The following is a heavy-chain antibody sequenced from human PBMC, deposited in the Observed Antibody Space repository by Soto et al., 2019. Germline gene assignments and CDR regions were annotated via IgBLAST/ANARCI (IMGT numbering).Heavy chain of an antibody. Sequence: EGSLRLSCAASGFTFSSYSMNWVRQAPRKGLEWVSSISSSSSYIYYADSVKGRFTISRDNAKNSLYLQMNSLRAEDTAVYYCASLCSSTSCYGTIDYWGQGTLVTVSS. CDR1: GFTFSSYS. V-gene: IGHV3-21*01. D-gene: IGHD2-2*01. J-gene: IGHJ4*02. CDR3: ASLCSSTSCYGTIDY. CDR2: ISSSSSYI.